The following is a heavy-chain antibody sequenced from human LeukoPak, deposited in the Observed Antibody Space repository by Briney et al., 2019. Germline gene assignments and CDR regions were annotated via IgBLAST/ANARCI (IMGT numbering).Heavy chain of an antibody. CDR2: ISYDGSNK. Sequence: TGGSLRLSCAASGFTFSSYAMHWVRQAPGKGLEWVAVISYDGSNKYYADSVKGRFTISRDNSKNTLYLQMNSLRAEDTAVYYCAKGGYCSSTSCYADYWGQGTLVTVSS. V-gene: IGHV3-30-3*01. D-gene: IGHD2-2*01. CDR3: AKGGYCSSTSCYADY. J-gene: IGHJ4*02. CDR1: GFTFSSYA.